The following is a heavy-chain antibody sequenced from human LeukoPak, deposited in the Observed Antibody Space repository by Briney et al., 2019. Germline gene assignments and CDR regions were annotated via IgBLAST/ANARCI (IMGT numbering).Heavy chain of an antibody. J-gene: IGHJ5*02. CDR2: MNPNSGNT. Sequence: ASVKVSCKASGYTFTSYDINWVRQATGQGLEWMGWMNPNSGNTGYAQKFQGRVTITRNTSISTAYMELSSLRSEDTAVYYCARSRSMVRAGRNWFDPWGQGTLVTVSS. CDR3: ARSRSMVRAGRNWFDP. D-gene: IGHD3-10*01. V-gene: IGHV1-8*03. CDR1: GYTFTSYD.